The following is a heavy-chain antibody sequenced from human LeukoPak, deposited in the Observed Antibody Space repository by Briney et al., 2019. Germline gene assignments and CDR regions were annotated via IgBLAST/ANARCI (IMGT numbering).Heavy chain of an antibody. Sequence: GGSLRLSCAASGFAFSNYWMSWVRQAPGKGLEWVANIKQDGSEKFYVDSVKGRFTISRDNAKNSLYLQMNSLRAEDTAVYYCARDRVFADGYSRFDLWGRGTLVTVSS. CDR1: GFAFSNYW. J-gene: IGHJ2*01. CDR2: IKQDGSEK. CDR3: ARDRVFADGYSRFDL. D-gene: IGHD5-24*01. V-gene: IGHV3-7*01.